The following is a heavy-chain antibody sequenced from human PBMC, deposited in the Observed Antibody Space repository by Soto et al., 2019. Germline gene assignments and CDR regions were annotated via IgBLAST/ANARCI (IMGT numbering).Heavy chain of an antibody. CDR1: GGSISSSSYY. J-gene: IGHJ4*02. Sequence: PSETRSLTCTVSGGSISSSSYYWGWIRQPPGKGLEWIGSIYYSGSTYYNPSLKSRVTISVDTSKNQFSLKLSSVTAADTAVYYCARAGRRRYFDWLLPLVPDDWGQGTLVTVSS. CDR2: IYYSGST. CDR3: ARAGRRRYFDWLLPLVPDD. D-gene: IGHD3-9*01. V-gene: IGHV4-39*01.